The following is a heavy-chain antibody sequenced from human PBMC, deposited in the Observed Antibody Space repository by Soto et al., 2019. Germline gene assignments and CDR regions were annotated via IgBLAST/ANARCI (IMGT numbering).Heavy chain of an antibody. CDR3: AKSQSSLYYMDV. CDR2: FGGSGGT. CDR1: GFIFSNYA. Sequence: EVQVLESGGGLVQPGGSLRLSCVGSGFIFSNYAMAWVRQAPGKGLEWVSGFGGSGGTYYADSVKGRYTISRENSKNTLYLQMNSLRVEDTAVYYCAKSQSSLYYMDVWGKGTAVTVSS. V-gene: IGHV3-23*01. J-gene: IGHJ6*03.